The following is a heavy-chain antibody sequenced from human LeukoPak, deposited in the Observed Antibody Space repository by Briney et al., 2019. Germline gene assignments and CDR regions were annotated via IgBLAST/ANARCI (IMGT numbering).Heavy chain of an antibody. CDR3: ARDWQQLLDY. Sequence: GASVKVSCKASGYIFTSYGISRVRQAPGQGLEWMGWSSAYNGNTNYAQKFQGRVTMTTDTSTSTAYIELRSLRSDETGVYYCARDWQQLLDYWGQGTLVTVSS. V-gene: IGHV1-18*01. CDR1: GYIFTSYG. D-gene: IGHD6-13*01. CDR2: SSAYNGNT. J-gene: IGHJ4*02.